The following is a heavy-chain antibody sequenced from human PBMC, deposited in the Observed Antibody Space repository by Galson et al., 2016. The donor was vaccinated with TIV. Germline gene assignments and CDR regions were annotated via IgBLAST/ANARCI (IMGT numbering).Heavy chain of an antibody. D-gene: IGHD1-1*01. J-gene: IGHJ6*02. CDR1: GFTFSDAW. V-gene: IGHV3-15*01. CDR2: IKSKIHGGTT. CDR3: IADNNRWKFRNV. Sequence: SLRLSCAGSGFTFSDAWMTWVRQAPGKGLEWVGRIKSKIHGGTTDYAAPVKGRFTISRDDSKNTLYMNMNSLKTDDTALYYCIADNNRWKFRNVWGQGTTVTVSS.